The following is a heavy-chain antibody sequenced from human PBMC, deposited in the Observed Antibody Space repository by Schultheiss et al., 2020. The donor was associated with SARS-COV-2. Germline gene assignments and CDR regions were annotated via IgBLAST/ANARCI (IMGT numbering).Heavy chain of an antibody. D-gene: IGHD2-8*02. V-gene: IGHV1-8*02. CDR2: MNPNSGNT. Sequence: ASVKVSCKASGGTFSSYAISWVRQAPGQGLEWMGWMNPNSGNTGYAQKFQGRVTMTRNTSISTAYMEMSSLRSEDTAVYYCARVYCTGGVCYTGRYYYYGMDVWGQGTTVTVSS. J-gene: IGHJ6*02. CDR1: GGTFSSYA. CDR3: ARVYCTGGVCYTGRYYYYGMDV.